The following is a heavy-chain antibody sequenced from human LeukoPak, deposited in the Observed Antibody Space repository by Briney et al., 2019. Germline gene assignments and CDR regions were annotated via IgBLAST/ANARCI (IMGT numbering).Heavy chain of an antibody. CDR3: AKDLLGQWPTVFDY. V-gene: IGHV3-7*01. D-gene: IGHD6-19*01. CDR2: IKQDGSEK. Sequence: PGGSLRLSCAASGFTFTSYWMTWVRQAPGKGLERVANIKQDGSEKYYVDSVKGRFTISRDNAYNSLYLQMNSLRAEDTAVYYCAKDLLGQWPTVFDYWGQGTLVTVSS. J-gene: IGHJ4*02. CDR1: GFTFTSYW.